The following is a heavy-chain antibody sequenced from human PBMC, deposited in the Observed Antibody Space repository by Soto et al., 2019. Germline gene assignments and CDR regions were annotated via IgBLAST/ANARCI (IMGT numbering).Heavy chain of an antibody. Sequence: QVQLVESGGGVVQPGRSLRLSCAASGFTFSSYGMHWVRQAPGKGLEWVAVIWYDGSNKYYADSVKGRFTISRDNSKNTLYLQMNSLRAEDTAVYYCARDVDVEMAPGWFDPWGQGTLVTVSP. CDR1: GFTFSSYG. V-gene: IGHV3-33*01. CDR3: ARDVDVEMAPGWFDP. J-gene: IGHJ5*02. CDR2: IWYDGSNK. D-gene: IGHD3-9*01.